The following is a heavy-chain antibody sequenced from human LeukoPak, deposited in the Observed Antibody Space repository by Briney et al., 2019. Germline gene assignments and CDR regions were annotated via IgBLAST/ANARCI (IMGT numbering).Heavy chain of an antibody. CDR1: GFTFSRYV. D-gene: IGHD4-17*01. J-gene: IGHJ4*02. Sequence: PGGSLRLSCAASGFTFSRYVMSWVRQAPGKGLEWVSAISSSGGNTYYADSVEGRFTISRDNSKNTLYLQMNGLRAEDTAAYYCASSYGDYYYFDYWGQGTLVTVSS. V-gene: IGHV3-23*01. CDR3: ASSYGDYYYFDY. CDR2: ISSSGGNT.